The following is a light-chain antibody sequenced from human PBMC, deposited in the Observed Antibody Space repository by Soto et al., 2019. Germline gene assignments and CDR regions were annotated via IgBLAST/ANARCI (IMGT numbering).Light chain of an antibody. J-gene: IGKJ1*01. Sequence: EIVLTQSPATLSLSPGERATLSCRASQSVSTYLAWYQQKPGQAPRLLIYDASKRATGIPVRFSGSGSGTDFTLTITSIEPEDFGVYYCQQRSNWTPTWTFGQGTKVDIK. CDR3: QQRSNWTPTWT. V-gene: IGKV3-11*01. CDR1: QSVSTY. CDR2: DAS.